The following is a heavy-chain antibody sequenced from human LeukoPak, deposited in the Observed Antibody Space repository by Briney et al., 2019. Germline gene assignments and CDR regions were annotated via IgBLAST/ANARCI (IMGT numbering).Heavy chain of an antibody. V-gene: IGHV1-69*13. D-gene: IGHD3-22*01. CDR3: ARDLPSSTYYYDSSGYYSDY. J-gene: IGHJ4*02. CDR1: GGTFSSYA. CDR2: IIPIFGTA. Sequence: SVKVSCKASGGTFSSYAISWVRQAPGQGLEWMGGIIPIFGTANYAQKFQGRVTITADESTSTAYMELSSLRSEDTAVYYCARDLPSSTYYYDSSGYYSDYWGQGTLVTVSS.